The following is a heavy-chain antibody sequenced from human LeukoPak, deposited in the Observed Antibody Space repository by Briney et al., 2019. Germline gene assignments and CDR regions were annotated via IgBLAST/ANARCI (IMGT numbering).Heavy chain of an antibody. V-gene: IGHV4-38-2*01. CDR1: GYSISSGYY. D-gene: IGHD3-22*01. CDR2: IYHSGST. Sequence: PSETLSLTCAVSGYSISSGYYWGWIRQPPGKGLEWIGSIYHSGSTYYNPSPKSRVTISVDTSKNQFSLKLSSVTAADTAVYYCARGVREREYYYDSSGYFFRYYFDYWGQGTLVTVSS. CDR3: ARGVREREYYYDSSGYFFRYYFDY. J-gene: IGHJ4*02.